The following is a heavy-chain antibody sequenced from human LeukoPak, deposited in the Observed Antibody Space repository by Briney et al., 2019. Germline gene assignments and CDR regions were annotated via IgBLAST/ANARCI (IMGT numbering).Heavy chain of an antibody. J-gene: IGHJ4*02. V-gene: IGHV3-21*01. CDR1: GFTFSSYS. CDR2: ISSSSSYI. CDR3: ATPYDSSGTFDY. D-gene: IGHD3-22*01. Sequence: PGGSLRLSCAASGFTFSSYSMNWVRQAPGKGLEWVSSISSSSSYIYYADSVKGRFTISRDNAKNSLYLQMNSLRAEDTAVYYCATPYDSSGTFDYWGQGTLVTVSS.